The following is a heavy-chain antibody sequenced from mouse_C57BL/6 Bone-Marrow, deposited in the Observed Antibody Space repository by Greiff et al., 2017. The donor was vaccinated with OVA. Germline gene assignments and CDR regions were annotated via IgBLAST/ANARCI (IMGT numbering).Heavy chain of an antibody. CDR1: GFTFSSYT. D-gene: IGHD2-4*01. CDR3: ARHMDDYDDQGDYAMDY. Sequence: EVKLMESGGGLVKPGGSLKLSCAASGFTFSSYTMSWVRQTPEKRLEWVATISGGGGNTYYPDSVKGRFTISRDNAKNTLYLQMSSLRSEDTALYYCARHMDDYDDQGDYAMDYWGQGTSVTVSS. J-gene: IGHJ4*01. V-gene: IGHV5-9*01. CDR2: ISGGGGNT.